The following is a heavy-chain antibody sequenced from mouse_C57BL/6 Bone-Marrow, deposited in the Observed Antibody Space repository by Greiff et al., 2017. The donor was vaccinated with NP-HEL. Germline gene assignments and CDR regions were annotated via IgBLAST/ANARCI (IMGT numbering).Heavy chain of an antibody. D-gene: IGHD1-1*01. Sequence: VQLQQSGAELVRPGASVKLSCKASGYTFTDYYINWVKQRPGQGLEWIARIYPGSGNTYYNEKFKGKATLTAEKSSSTAYMQLSSLTSEDSAVYFCASSLIYYYGSSWFAYWGQGTLVTVSA. CDR3: ASSLIYYYGSSWFAY. V-gene: IGHV1-76*01. CDR1: GYTFTDYY. J-gene: IGHJ3*01. CDR2: IYPGSGNT.